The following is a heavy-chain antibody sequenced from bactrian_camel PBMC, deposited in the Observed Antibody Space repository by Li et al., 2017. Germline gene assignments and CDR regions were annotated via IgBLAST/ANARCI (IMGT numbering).Heavy chain of an antibody. D-gene: IGHD6*01. CDR2: NDTGGST. Sequence: QLVESGGGLVQPGGSPRLSCTSSLFSYPYMTWVRQGPGKGLEWISTNDTGGSTYYADSVRGRFTISKDVAKNTLYQQMNSLKSDDTAMYFCAADSSSWYHYYRWGRGTQVTVS. V-gene: IGHV3S28*01. CDR1: LFSYPY. CDR3: AADSSSWYHYYR. J-gene: IGHJ4*01.